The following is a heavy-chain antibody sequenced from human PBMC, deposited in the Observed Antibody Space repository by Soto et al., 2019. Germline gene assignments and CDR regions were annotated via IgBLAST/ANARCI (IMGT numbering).Heavy chain of an antibody. CDR2: ISSNGGST. V-gene: IGHV3-64D*08. J-gene: IGHJ4*02. D-gene: IGHD3-22*01. Sequence: GGSLRLSCSASGFTFSSYAMHWVRQAPGKGLEYVSAISSNGGSTYYADSVKGRFTISRDNSKNTLYLQMSSLRAEDTAVYYCVKDPQYYYDSSGYYYQQDYYFDYWGQGTLVTVSS. CDR3: VKDPQYYYDSSGYYYQQDYYFDY. CDR1: GFTFSSYA.